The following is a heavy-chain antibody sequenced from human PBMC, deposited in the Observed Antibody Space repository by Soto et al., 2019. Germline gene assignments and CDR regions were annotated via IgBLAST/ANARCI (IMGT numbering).Heavy chain of an antibody. Sequence: EVQLVEAGGGLVQPGRSLRLSCAASGFNFDDYAMHWVRHAPGKGLEWVSGISWNSGSIGYADSVKGRFTISRDNAKNSLYLQMNSLRAEDTALYYCAKGSRVAAYSAAFDICGQGTMVTVSS. CDR3: AKGSRVAAYSAAFDI. J-gene: IGHJ3*02. CDR1: GFNFDDYA. V-gene: IGHV3-9*01. D-gene: IGHD2-15*01. CDR2: ISWNSGSI.